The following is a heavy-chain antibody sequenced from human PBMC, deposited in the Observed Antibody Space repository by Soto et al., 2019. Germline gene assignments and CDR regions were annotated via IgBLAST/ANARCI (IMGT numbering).Heavy chain of an antibody. CDR1: GFIFSAYG. J-gene: IGHJ5*01. CDR2: ISYDGSDK. Sequence: QVQLVESGGGVVQTGRSLRLSCAASGFIFSAYGLHWVRQAPGKGLEWVALISYDGSDKTYADSVRGRFTISRDNSQNTLSLQMNSLGPEDTAVYYCARSIVQKVTRLIDSWGQGTLVTVSA. D-gene: IGHD3-16*02. CDR3: ARSIVQKVTRLIDS. V-gene: IGHV3-30-3*01.